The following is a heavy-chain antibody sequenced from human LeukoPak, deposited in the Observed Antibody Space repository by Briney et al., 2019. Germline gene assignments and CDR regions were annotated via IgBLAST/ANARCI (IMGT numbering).Heavy chain of an antibody. CDR1: GGSISSSSYY. V-gene: IGHV4-39*07. CDR2: IYYSGST. Sequence: PSETLSLTCTASGGSISSSSYYWGWIRQPPGKGLEWIGSIYYSGSTYYNPSLKSRVTISVDTSKNQFSLKLSSVTAADTAVYYCARAYGSGSYFDYWGQGTLVTVSS. D-gene: IGHD3-10*01. CDR3: ARAYGSGSYFDY. J-gene: IGHJ4*02.